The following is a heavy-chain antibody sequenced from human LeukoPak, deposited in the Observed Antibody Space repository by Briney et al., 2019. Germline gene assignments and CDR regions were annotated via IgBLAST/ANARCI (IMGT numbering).Heavy chain of an antibody. CDR1: GGSFSDYY. V-gene: IGHV4-34*01. J-gene: IGHJ3*02. CDR3: ATYSTGFDI. CDR2: INHRGST. Sequence: SETLSFTSAVYGGSFSDYYWTWIPQPPGKGLEWIGEINHRGSTHYNTSLKSRVTISVDTSKKQFSLKRSSVTAADTAVYYCATYSTGFDIWGQGTVVTVSS. D-gene: IGHD6-19*01.